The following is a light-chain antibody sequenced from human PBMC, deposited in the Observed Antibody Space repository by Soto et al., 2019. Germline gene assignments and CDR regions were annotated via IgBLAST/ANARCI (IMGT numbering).Light chain of an antibody. CDR2: KAS. J-gene: IGKJ1*01. Sequence: DIQMTQSPSTLSASVGDRVTITCRASQSIKNWLAWYQQKPGEAPKLLIYKASTLESGVPSRFSGSGSGTEFTLTISCLQPDDVATYHCQQYNSYSPTFGQGTKVDIK. CDR1: QSIKNW. V-gene: IGKV1-5*03. CDR3: QQYNSYSPT.